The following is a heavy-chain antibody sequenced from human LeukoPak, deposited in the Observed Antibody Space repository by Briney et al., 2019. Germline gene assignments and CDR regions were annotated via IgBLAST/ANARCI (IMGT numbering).Heavy chain of an antibody. J-gene: IGHJ4*02. CDR2: ITSSGRYI. CDR3: ARAGRGLRYFDWLTYDY. V-gene: IGHV3-21*01. CDR1: GFTFSSYS. Sequence: GGSLRLSCAASGFTFSSYSMNWVRQAPGKGLEWVSSITSSGRYIYYADSVKGRFTISGDNAKNTLYLQMNSLRAEDTAVYYCARAGRGLRYFDWLTYDYWGQGTLVTVSS. D-gene: IGHD3-9*01.